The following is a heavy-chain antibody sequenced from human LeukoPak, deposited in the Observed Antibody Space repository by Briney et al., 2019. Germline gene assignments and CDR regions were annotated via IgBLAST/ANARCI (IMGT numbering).Heavy chain of an antibody. V-gene: IGHV3-33*01. CDR2: IWYDGSNK. J-gene: IGHJ4*02. Sequence: GRSLRLSCAASGFTFSRYGMHWVRQAPGKGLEWVAVIWYDGSNKYYADSVKGRFTISRDNSKNTLYLQMDDLRAEDTAVYYCTRYNNDHFDYWGQGTLVTVSS. D-gene: IGHD1-14*01. CDR3: TRYNNDHFDY. CDR1: GFTFSRYG.